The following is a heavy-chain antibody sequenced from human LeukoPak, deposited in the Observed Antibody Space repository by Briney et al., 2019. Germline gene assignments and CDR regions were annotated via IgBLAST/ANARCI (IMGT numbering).Heavy chain of an antibody. Sequence: MSSETLSLTCAVYGGSFSGYYWSWIRQPPGRGLEWIGEINHSGSTNYNPSLKSRVIISVDTSKNHFSLNLSSMTAADTAVYYCARHRPLGWFAFPFDFWDQGTLVTVSS. J-gene: IGHJ4*02. CDR3: ARHRPLGWFAFPFDF. CDR1: GGSFSGYY. V-gene: IGHV4-34*01. D-gene: IGHD3-10*01. CDR2: INHSGST.